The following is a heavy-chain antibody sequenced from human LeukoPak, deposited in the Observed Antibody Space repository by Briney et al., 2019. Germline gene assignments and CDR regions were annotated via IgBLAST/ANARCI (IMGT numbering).Heavy chain of an antibody. J-gene: IGHJ4*02. D-gene: IGHD5-18*01. V-gene: IGHV4-34*01. CDR3: AGRAQRGYSYGYARPIDY. CDR1: GGSFSGYY. CDR2: INHSGST. Sequence: SETLSLTCAVYGGSFSGYYWSWIRQPPGKGLEWIGEINHSGSTNYNPSLKSRVTISVDTPKNQFSLKLSSVTAADTAVYYCAGRAQRGYSYGYARPIDYWGQGTLVTVSS.